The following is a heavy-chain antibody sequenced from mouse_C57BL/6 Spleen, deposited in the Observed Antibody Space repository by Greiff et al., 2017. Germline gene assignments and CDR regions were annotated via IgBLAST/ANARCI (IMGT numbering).Heavy chain of an antibody. V-gene: IGHV1-72*01. CDR3: ARSYYGSSPFFDY. Sequence: QVHVKQPGAELVKPGASVKLSCKASGYTFTSYWMHWVKQRPGRGLEWIGRIDPNSGGTKYNEKFKSKATLTVDKPSSTAYMQLSSLTSEDSAVYYCARSYYGSSPFFDYWGQGTTLTVSS. J-gene: IGHJ2*01. CDR1: GYTFTSYW. D-gene: IGHD1-1*01. CDR2: IDPNSGGT.